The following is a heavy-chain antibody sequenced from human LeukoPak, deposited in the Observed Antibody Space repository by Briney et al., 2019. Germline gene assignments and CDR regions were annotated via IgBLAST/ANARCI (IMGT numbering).Heavy chain of an antibody. Sequence: GGSLRLSCAASGFTVSTNYMNWVRQAPGKGLEWVSAIYSGGATYYADSVKGRFTISRDNSKNTLYLQMKSLRAEDTAIYYCAKDGYCSSASCYWHYMDVWGKGTTVTVSS. V-gene: IGHV3-53*01. D-gene: IGHD2-2*03. CDR1: GFTVSTNY. CDR3: AKDGYCSSASCYWHYMDV. CDR2: IYSGGAT. J-gene: IGHJ6*03.